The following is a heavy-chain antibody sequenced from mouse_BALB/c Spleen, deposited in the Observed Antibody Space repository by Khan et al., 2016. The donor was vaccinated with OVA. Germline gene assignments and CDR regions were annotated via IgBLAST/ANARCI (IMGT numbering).Heavy chain of an antibody. CDR3: DRRARM. D-gene: IGHD3-3*01. CDR1: GLTFKDSY. V-gene: IGHV14-3*02. Sequence: EVQLQESGAELVKSGATVKLSCTATGLTFKDSYMTWLKQWPEQGLEWIGRIDPPNGNTKYDPNFQGTATMTAETSSNTAYMQLSSLTLEDTAIYVCDRRARMWGQGTTLTVSS. J-gene: IGHJ2*01. CDR2: IDPPNGNT.